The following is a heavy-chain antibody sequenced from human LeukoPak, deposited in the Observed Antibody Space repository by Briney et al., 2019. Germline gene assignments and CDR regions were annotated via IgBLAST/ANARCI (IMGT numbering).Heavy chain of an antibody. CDR2: IIPIFGTA. Sequence: SVKVSCKASGGTFSSYAISWVRQAPGQGLEWMGRIIPIFGTANYAQKFQGRVAITTDESTSTAYMELSSLRSEDTAVYYCARADSSGSYFDCWGQGTLVTVSS. CDR3: ARADSSGSYFDC. J-gene: IGHJ4*02. D-gene: IGHD6-19*01. V-gene: IGHV1-69*05. CDR1: GGTFSSYA.